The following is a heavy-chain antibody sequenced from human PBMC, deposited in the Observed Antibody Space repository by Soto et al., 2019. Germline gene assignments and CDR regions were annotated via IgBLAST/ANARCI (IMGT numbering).Heavy chain of an antibody. Sequence: APVKVSCKASGYTFTSYGISWVRQAPGQGLEWMGWISAYNGNTNYAQKLQGRVTMTTDTSTSTAYMELRSLRSDDTAVYYCARDYCSSTSCSKGFDPWGQGTLVTVSS. CDR3: ARDYCSSTSCSKGFDP. CDR1: GYTFTSYG. D-gene: IGHD2-2*01. CDR2: ISAYNGNT. J-gene: IGHJ5*02. V-gene: IGHV1-18*01.